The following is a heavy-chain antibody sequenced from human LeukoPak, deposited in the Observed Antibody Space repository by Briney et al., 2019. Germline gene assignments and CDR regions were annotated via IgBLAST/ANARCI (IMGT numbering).Heavy chain of an antibody. V-gene: IGHV4-59*01. CDR3: ARGRNTAMVTRGYFDY. Sequence: SETLSLTCTVSGGSISSYYWGWIRQPPGKGLEWLGYIYYSGSSNYNPSLKGRVTISVDTSKNQFSLKLTSVTAADTAVYYCARGRNTAMVTRGYFDYWGQGTLVTVSS. D-gene: IGHD5-18*01. CDR1: GGSISSYY. J-gene: IGHJ4*02. CDR2: IYYSGSS.